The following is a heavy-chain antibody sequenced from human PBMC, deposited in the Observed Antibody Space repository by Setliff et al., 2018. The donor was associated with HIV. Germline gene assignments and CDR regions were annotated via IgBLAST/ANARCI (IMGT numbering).Heavy chain of an antibody. V-gene: IGHV4-39*01. D-gene: IGHD2-8*02. CDR3: ARQESYGNGGLYYFDY. CDR1: GGSISCSSYY. Sequence: SETLSLTCTVSGGSISCSSYYWGWIRQPPGKGLEWIGSIYYSGSTYYNPSLKSRVTISVDTSKNQFSLKLSSVTAADTAVYYCARQESYGNGGLYYFDYWGQGTLVTVSS. J-gene: IGHJ4*02. CDR2: IYYSGST.